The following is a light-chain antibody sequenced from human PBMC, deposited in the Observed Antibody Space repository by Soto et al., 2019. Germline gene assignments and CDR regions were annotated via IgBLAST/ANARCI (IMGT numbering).Light chain of an antibody. Sequence: ETVMTQSPATLSVSPGERATLSCRASQNITSDLAWYQQKPGQPPSILIFDTSTRATGVPARFSGSGFRTESTLTIGSLQSEDFAVYYCQQYSNWPRGSFGQGTQVDMK. CDR2: DTS. J-gene: IGKJ1*01. CDR3: QQYSNWPRGS. V-gene: IGKV3-15*01. CDR1: QNITSD.